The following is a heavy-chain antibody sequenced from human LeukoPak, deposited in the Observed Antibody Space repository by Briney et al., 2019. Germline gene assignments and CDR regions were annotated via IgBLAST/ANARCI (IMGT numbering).Heavy chain of an antibody. CDR2: IYYSGST. V-gene: IGHV4-59*01. Sequence: PSETLSLTCAVYGGYYWSWIRQPPGKGLEWIGYIYYSGSTNYNPSLTSRVTISVDTSKNQFSLKLSSVTAADTAVYYCASGFYGDYLISYWGQGTLVTVSS. CDR1: GGYY. D-gene: IGHD4-17*01. J-gene: IGHJ4*02. CDR3: ASGFYGDYLISY.